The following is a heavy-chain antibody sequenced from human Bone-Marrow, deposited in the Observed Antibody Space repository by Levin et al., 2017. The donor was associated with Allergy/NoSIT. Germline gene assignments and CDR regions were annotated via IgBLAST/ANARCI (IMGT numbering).Heavy chain of an antibody. CDR1: GFTFSSYE. CDR3: ARGSTMIVTGWFDP. Sequence: GGSLRLSCAASGFTFSSYEMNWVRQAPGKGLEWVSYISSSGSTIYYADSVKGRFTISRDNAKNSLYLQMNSLRAEDTAVYYCARGSTMIVTGWFDPWGQGTLVTVSS. CDR2: ISSSGSTI. J-gene: IGHJ5*02. V-gene: IGHV3-48*03. D-gene: IGHD3-22*01.